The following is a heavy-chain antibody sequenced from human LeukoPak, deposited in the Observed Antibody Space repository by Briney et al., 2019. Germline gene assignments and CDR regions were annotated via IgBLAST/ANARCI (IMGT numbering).Heavy chain of an antibody. V-gene: IGHV1-2*02. CDR3: ARDRSSSWYAEGWFDP. CDR2: INPNSGGT. J-gene: IGHJ5*02. Sequence: ASVKVSCKASGYTFTGYYMHWVRQAPGQGLEWMGWINPNSGGTNYAQKFQGRVTMTRDTSISTAYMELSRLRSDDTAVYYCARDRSSSWYAEGWFDPWGQGTLVTVSS. CDR1: GYTFTGYY. D-gene: IGHD6-13*01.